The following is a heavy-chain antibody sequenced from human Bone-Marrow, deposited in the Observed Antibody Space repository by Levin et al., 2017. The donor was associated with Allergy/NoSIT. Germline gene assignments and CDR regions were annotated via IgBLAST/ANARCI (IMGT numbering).Heavy chain of an antibody. CDR1: GFNIRAYA. V-gene: IGHV3-30*04. D-gene: IGHD1-1*01. CDR2: ISFDGTNK. J-gene: IGHJ4*02. Sequence: GESLKISCAASGFNIRAYAMHWVRQAPGKGLEWLAIISFDGTNKYSADSVKGRFTVSRDNSNNTLHLEMHGLRTTDTAVYYCARDGALDTEGSSFDYWGRGTQVTVSS. CDR3: ARDGALDTEGSSFDY.